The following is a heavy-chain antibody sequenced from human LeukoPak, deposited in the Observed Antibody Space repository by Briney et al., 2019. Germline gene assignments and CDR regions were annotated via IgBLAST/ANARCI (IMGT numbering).Heavy chain of an antibody. V-gene: IGHV4-59*01. D-gene: IGHD1-1*01. J-gene: IGHJ6*03. CDR1: GGSISSYY. CDR3: ARDHYIAGTQYYYYYMHV. Sequence: SETLSLTCTVSGGSISSYYWSWIRQPPGKGLERIGYIYYGGSTNYNPSLKSRVTISVDTSKNQFSLKLSSVTAADTAVYYCARDHYIAGTQYYYYYMHVWGKGTTVTVSS. CDR2: IYYGGST.